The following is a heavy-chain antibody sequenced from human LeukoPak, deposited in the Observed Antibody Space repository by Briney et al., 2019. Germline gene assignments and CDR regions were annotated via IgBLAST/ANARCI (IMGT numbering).Heavy chain of an antibody. CDR3: ARSYYDFWSGYYGRFDY. J-gene: IGHJ4*02. Sequence: PSETLSLTCTVSGGSISSSSYCWGWIRQPPGKGLEWIGSIYYSGSTYYNPSLKSRVTISVDTSKNQFSLKLSSVTAADTAVYYCARSYYDFWSGYYGRFDYWGQGTLVTVSS. V-gene: IGHV4-39*01. CDR1: GGSISSSSYC. D-gene: IGHD3-3*01. CDR2: IYYSGST.